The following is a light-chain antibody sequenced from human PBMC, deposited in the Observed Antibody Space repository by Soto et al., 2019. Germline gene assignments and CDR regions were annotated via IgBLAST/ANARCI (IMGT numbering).Light chain of an antibody. CDR2: DAY. Sequence: EVVLTQSQGTMPLSPGEKTTLSCRSSQSFRGLLAWYQQKTGQAPRLLIYDAYNRATGIPHRFSGSGSGTDFTLTISSLEPEDSAVYYCQQRHMWHITFGQGTRLEIK. V-gene: IGKV3-11*01. J-gene: IGKJ5*01. CDR3: QQRHMWHIT. CDR1: QSFRGL.